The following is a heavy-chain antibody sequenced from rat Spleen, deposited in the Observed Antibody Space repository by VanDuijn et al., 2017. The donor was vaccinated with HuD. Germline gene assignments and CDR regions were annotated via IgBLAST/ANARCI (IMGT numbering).Heavy chain of an antibody. CDR1: GFIFSNYD. J-gene: IGHJ1*01. Sequence: EVQLVESGGDLVQPGRSLKLSCAASGFIFSNYDMAWVRQAPTKGLEWVASISPSGGNTYYRDSVKGRFTVSRDNTKSTLYLQMDSLRSEDTATYYCARQWLTGSHWFFDFWGPGTMVTVSS. CDR2: ISPSGGNT. CDR3: ARQWLTGSHWFFDF. D-gene: IGHD1-4*01. V-gene: IGHV5-25*01.